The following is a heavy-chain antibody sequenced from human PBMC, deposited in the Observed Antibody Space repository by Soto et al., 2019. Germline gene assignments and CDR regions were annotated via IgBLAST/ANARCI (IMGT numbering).Heavy chain of an antibody. CDR3: ATREGFAY. Sequence: EVQLMESGGGVVQPGGSPRISRAAPGFPLSRETFFWGPPAPGKGLEHITAISKNGDSTFYADSVKGRFSISRDNSKNTLYLQMGSLRAEDMAVYYCATREGFAYWGQGTLVTVSS. CDR1: GFPLSRET. CDR2: ISKNGDST. J-gene: IGHJ4*02. V-gene: IGHV3-64*07.